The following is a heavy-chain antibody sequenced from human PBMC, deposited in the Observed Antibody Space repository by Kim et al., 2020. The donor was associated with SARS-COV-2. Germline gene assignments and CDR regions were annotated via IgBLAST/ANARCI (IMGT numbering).Heavy chain of an antibody. CDR3: ARDGRRGSHSGYDFDY. Sequence: GGSLRLSCAASGFTFSSYDMHWVRQATGKGLEWVSAIGTAGDTYYPGSVKGRFTISRENAKNSLYLQMNSLRAGDTAVYYCARDGRRGSHSGYDFDYWGQGTLVTVSS. V-gene: IGHV3-13*01. J-gene: IGHJ4*02. CDR2: IGTAGDT. CDR1: GFTFSSYD. D-gene: IGHD3-16*01.